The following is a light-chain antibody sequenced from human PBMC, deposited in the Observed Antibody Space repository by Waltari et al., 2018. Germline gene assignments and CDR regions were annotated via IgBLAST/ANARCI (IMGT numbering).Light chain of an antibody. CDR1: QNVGTY. CDR3: QQRSSWTPHT. V-gene: IGKV3-11*01. J-gene: IGKJ2*01. CDR2: DAS. Sequence: EIVLTQSPATLSLSPGETATLSCRASQNVGTYLAGYQQKPGQAPRLLIYDASNRATGIPDRFRGSGSGTDFTLTISSLEPEDFALYYCQQRSSWTPHTFGQGARLKIK.